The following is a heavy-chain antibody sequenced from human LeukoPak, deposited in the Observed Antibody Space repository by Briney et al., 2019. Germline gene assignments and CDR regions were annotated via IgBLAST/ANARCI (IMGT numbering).Heavy chain of an antibody. CDR2: IYYSGST. V-gene: IGHV4-59*12. D-gene: IGHD5-12*01. J-gene: IGHJ4*02. CDR1: GGSISSYY. Sequence: SETLSLTCTVSGGSISSYYWSWIRQPPGKGLEWIGYIYYSGSTNYNPSLKSRVTISVDTSKNQFSLKLTSVTAADTAVYYCARDHRGYADYFYYWGPGTLVTVSS. CDR3: ARDHRGYADYFYY.